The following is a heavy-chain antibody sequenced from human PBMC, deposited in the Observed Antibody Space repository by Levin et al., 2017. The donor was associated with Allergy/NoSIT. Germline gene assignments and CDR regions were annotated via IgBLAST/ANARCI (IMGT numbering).Heavy chain of an antibody. CDR1: GGTFSSYP. CDR2: IIPMFDTP. Sequence: SVKVSCKASGGTFSSYPISWVRQAPGQGLEWIGGIIPMFDTPHYAQTFQGRVTITADESTSTAYMDLSSLRSGDTAVYYCATHGTVYGMDVWGQGTTVTVSS. J-gene: IGHJ6*02. CDR3: ATHGTVYGMDV. V-gene: IGHV1-69*13.